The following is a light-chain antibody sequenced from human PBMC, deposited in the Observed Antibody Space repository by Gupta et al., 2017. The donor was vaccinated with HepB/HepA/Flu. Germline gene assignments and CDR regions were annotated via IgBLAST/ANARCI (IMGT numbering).Light chain of an antibody. CDR2: GAS. V-gene: IGKV3-20*01. J-gene: IGKJ3*01. CDR3: QQYGSSLFT. Sequence: EFVLTQSPGSLSLSLGERATLACRASQSVSSSYLAWYQQKPGQAPRRLIYGASSRATGIPDRFSGSGSGTDFTLTISRLEPEDFAVYYCQQYGSSLFTFGPGTKVDIK. CDR1: QSVSSSY.